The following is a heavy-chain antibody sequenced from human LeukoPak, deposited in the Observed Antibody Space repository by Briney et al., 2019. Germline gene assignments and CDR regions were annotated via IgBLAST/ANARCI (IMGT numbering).Heavy chain of an antibody. D-gene: IGHD6-19*01. V-gene: IGHV3-74*03. J-gene: IGHJ5*01. Sequence: GGSLILSCAASGFTFSGYWMHWVRQAPGKGLVWVSRINSDGYSITYADSVKGRFTISRDNAKNTLYLQMNSLIAEDTAVYFCTRAGYSSGFDSWGQGTLVTVSS. CDR3: TRAGYSSGFDS. CDR1: GFTFSGYW. CDR2: INSDGYSI.